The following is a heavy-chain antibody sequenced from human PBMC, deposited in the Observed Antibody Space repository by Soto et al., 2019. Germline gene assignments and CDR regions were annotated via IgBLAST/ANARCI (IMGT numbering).Heavy chain of an antibody. J-gene: IGHJ4*02. D-gene: IGHD3-22*01. V-gene: IGHV1-18*01. Sequence: ASVKVSCKASGGTFSSYGISWVRQAPGQGLEWMGWISAYNGNTNYAQKLQGRVTMTTDTSTSTAYMELRSLRSDDTAVYYCARDRIFVSYYDSSGDNFDYWGQGTLVTVSS. CDR3: ARDRIFVSYYDSSGDNFDY. CDR1: GGTFSSYG. CDR2: ISAYNGNT.